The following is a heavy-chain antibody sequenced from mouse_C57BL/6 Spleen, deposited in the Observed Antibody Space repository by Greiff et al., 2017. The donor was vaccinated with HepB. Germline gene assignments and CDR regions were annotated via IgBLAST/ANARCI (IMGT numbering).Heavy chain of an antibody. CDR1: GFSLTSYG. D-gene: IGHD2-5*01. CDR3: AKNDDYSNYGYFDV. J-gene: IGHJ1*03. Sequence: VQLVESGPGLVQPSQSLSITCTVSGFSLTSYGVHWVRQSPGKGLEWLGVIWRGGSTDYNAAFMSRLSITKDNSKSQVFFKRNSMQAEDTAIYYWAKNDDYSNYGYFDVWGTGTTVTVSS. CDR2: IWRGGST. V-gene: IGHV2-5*01.